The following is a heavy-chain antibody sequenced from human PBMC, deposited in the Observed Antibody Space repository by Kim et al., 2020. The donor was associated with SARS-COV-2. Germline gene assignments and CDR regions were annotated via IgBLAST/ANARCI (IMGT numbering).Heavy chain of an antibody. CDR1: GYTFTSYA. J-gene: IGHJ4*02. CDR2: INAGNGNT. V-gene: IGHV1-3*01. CDR3: ARAPASYDSSGYLDY. D-gene: IGHD3-22*01. Sequence: ASVKVSCKASGYTFTSYAMHWVRQAPGQRLEWMGWINAGNGNTKYSQKFQGRVTITRDTSASTAYMELSSLRSEDTAVYYCARAPASYDSSGYLDYWGQGTLVTVSS.